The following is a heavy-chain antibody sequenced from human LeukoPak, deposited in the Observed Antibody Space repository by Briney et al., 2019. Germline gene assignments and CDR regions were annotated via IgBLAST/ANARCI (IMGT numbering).Heavy chain of an antibody. V-gene: IGHV3-30*04. CDR3: AKYAVGETFFGDY. Sequence: LRLSCAASGFTFSSYAMHWVRQAPGKGLEWVAVISYDGSNKYYADSVKGRFTISRDNSKNTLFLQMNSLRAEDAAVYYCAKYAVGETFFGDYWGQGTLVTVSS. CDR1: GFTFSSYA. CDR2: ISYDGSNK. D-gene: IGHD3-3*01. J-gene: IGHJ4*02.